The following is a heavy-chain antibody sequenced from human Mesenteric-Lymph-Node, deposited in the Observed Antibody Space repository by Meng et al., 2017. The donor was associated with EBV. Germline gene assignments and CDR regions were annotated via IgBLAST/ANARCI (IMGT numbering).Heavy chain of an antibody. CDR2: IDYSGST. D-gene: IGHD3-3*01. J-gene: IGHJ5*02. V-gene: IGHV4-59*01. CDR1: SASISVTH. Sequence: TPTPPPPTSPVSSASISVTHLTGVHQSAGKELDWIGQIDYSGSTKYNPSLTSRVTLSADTSKNQLSLRLTSVTAADTAIYYCARDHSSGYGFWSTYSVFDPWGQGTLVTVSS. CDR3: ARDHSSGYGFWSTYSVFDP.